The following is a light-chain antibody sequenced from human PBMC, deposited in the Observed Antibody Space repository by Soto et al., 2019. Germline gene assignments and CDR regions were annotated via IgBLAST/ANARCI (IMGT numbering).Light chain of an antibody. Sequence: IQMTQSPSSLSASVVDGVTLTCRASHTIATYLNWYQQKPGQVPEVLIYGASRLHVGVPSRFTGSGYGTDFTLTSNNLQPEDCAIYYCQQFYYYPHTFGQGTKLEVK. J-gene: IGKJ2*01. CDR3: QQFYYYPHT. CDR1: HTIATY. V-gene: IGKV1-39*01. CDR2: GAS.